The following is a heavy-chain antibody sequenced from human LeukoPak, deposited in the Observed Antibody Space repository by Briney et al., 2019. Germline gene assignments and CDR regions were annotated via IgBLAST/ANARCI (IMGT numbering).Heavy chain of an antibody. D-gene: IGHD6-19*01. J-gene: IGHJ4*02. CDR1: GYTFTSYY. CDR3: ARDSSGWYWGSSDYFDY. CDR2: INPSGGST. Sequence: ASVKVSCKASGYTFTSYYMHWVRQAPGQGLEWMGIINPSGGSTSYAQKFQGRVTMTTDTSTSTAYMELRSLRSDDTAVYYCARDSSGWYWGSSDYFDYWGQGTLVTVSS. V-gene: IGHV1-46*01.